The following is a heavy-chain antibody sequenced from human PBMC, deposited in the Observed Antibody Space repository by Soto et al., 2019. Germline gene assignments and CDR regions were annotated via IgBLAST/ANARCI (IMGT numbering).Heavy chain of an antibody. D-gene: IGHD6-19*01. J-gene: IGHJ4*02. Sequence: QVQLQESGPGLLKPSETLSLTCTVSGVSVSSGSHYWSWIRQPPGKGLEWIGNIYYSGSTNYNPARRRRVTISVDTSKNQRSLKLSSVTAADTAVYHCARWGYGSGWSFDYWGQGTLVTVSS. CDR2: IYYSGST. V-gene: IGHV4-61*01. CDR3: ARWGYGSGWSFDY. CDR1: GVSVSSGSHY.